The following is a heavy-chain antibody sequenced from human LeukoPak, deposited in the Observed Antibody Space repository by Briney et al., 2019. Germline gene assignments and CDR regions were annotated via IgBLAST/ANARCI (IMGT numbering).Heavy chain of an antibody. CDR2: ISGSGGTT. D-gene: IGHD3-10*02. CDR1: GFTFSTYD. V-gene: IGHV3-23*01. Sequence: GGSPRLSWAASGFTFSTYDMNWVRQTPGKGLEWVSIISGSGGTTYYADSVKGRFTISRDNSKNTLYLEMNSLRADDTAVYYCAKRRETVRGAFDYWGQGTLVTVSS. J-gene: IGHJ4*02. CDR3: AKRRETVRGAFDY.